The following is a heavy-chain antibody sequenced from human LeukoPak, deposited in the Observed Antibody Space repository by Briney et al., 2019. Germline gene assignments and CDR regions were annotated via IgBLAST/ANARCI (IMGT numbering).Heavy chain of an antibody. CDR3: ARDKGVISYAFDI. Sequence: ASVKVSCKASGGTFSSYAISWVRQAPGQGLERMGGIIPIFGTANYAQKFQGRVTITTDESTSTAYMELSSLRSEDTAVYYCARDKGVISYAFDIWGQGTMVTVSS. V-gene: IGHV1-69*05. D-gene: IGHD3-10*01. J-gene: IGHJ3*02. CDR1: GGTFSSYA. CDR2: IIPIFGTA.